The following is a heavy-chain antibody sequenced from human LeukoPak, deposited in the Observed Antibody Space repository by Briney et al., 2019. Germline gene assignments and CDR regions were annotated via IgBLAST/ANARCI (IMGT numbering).Heavy chain of an antibody. CDR3: ARERPPLLPLDS. D-gene: IGHD2-15*01. V-gene: IGHV4-39*07. Sequence: PSETLSLTCTVSGGSISSSSYYWGWIRQPPGKGLEWIGSIYYSGSTYYNPSLKSRVTISVDTSKNQFSLKLSSVTAADTVMYYCARERPPLLPLDSWGQGTLVTVSS. CDR1: GGSISSSSYY. CDR2: IYYSGST. J-gene: IGHJ4*02.